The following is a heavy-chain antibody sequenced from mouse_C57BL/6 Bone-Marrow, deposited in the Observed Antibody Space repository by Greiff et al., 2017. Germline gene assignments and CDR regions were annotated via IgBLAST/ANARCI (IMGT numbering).Heavy chain of an antibody. J-gene: IGHJ4*01. CDR1: GFTFSDYG. D-gene: IGHD1-1*01. Sequence: EVHLVESGGGLVKPGASLKLSCAASGFTFSDYGMHWVRQAPGKGLEWVAYISRGNGTTYYADKFKGRFTISRDNATNTLFMQMTRLRSEDSAVYYCARGGSVVAFYAMDYWGQGTSVTVSS. CDR3: ARGGSVVAFYAMDY. V-gene: IGHV5-17*01. CDR2: ISRGNGTT.